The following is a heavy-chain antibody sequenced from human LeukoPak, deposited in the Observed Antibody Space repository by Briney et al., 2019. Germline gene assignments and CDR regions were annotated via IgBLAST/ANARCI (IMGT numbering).Heavy chain of an antibody. D-gene: IGHD4-11*01. J-gene: IGHJ4*02. V-gene: IGHV3-74*01. Sequence: GGSLRLSCEASGFTFSQYWMHWVRQAPGKGLVWVSRIDPDGSSTNYADSVKGRFTISRDNAKNTLYLQLNSLRAEDTAVYYCAREDYSNYAPYFDYWGQGTLVTASS. CDR3: AREDYSNYAPYFDY. CDR2: IDPDGSST. CDR1: GFTFSQYW.